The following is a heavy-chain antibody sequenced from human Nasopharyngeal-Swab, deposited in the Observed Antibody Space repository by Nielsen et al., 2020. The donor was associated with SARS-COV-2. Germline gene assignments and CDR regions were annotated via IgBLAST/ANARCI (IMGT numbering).Heavy chain of an antibody. CDR3: ARNDSSGYGY. J-gene: IGHJ4*02. CDR2: INPNSGGT. Sequence: WVRQAPGQGLEWMGRINPNSGGTNYAQKFQGRVTMTRDTSSSTAYMELSRLRSDDTAVYYCARNDSSGYGYWGQAPLVTVSS. V-gene: IGHV1-2*06. D-gene: IGHD3-22*01.